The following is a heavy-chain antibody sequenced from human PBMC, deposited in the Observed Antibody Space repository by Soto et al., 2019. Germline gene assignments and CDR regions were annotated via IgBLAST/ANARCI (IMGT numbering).Heavy chain of an antibody. V-gene: IGHV1-69*12. J-gene: IGHJ6*02. Sequence: QVQLVQSGAEVKKPGSSVKVSCKASGGTFSSYAISWVRQAPGQGLEWMGGMIPIFGTANYAQKFQGRVTITADESPSTAYMELSSLRSEDTAVYYCARSITGTVSYYYGMDVWGQGTTVTVSS. CDR3: ARSITGTVSYYYGMDV. CDR1: GGTFSSYA. CDR2: MIPIFGTA. D-gene: IGHD1-20*01.